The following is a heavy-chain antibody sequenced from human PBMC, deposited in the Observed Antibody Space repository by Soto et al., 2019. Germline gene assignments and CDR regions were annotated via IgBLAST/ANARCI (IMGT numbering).Heavy chain of an antibody. D-gene: IGHD3-10*01. CDR2: ISGSGGST. J-gene: IGHJ6*02. Sequence: EVQLLESGGGLVQPGGSLRLSCAASGFTFSSYAMSWVRQAPGKGLEWVSAISGSGGSTYYADSVKGRFTISRDNSKNTLYLQMNSLRAEDTAVYYCAKVNLGAGSYDGGMDVWGQGTTVTVSS. CDR3: AKVNLGAGSYDGGMDV. CDR1: GFTFSSYA. V-gene: IGHV3-23*01.